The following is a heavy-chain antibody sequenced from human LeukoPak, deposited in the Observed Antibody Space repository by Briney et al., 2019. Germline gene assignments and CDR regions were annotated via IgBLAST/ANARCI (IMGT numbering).Heavy chain of an antibody. J-gene: IGHJ4*02. CDR3: AREGTSCYVDY. V-gene: IGHV3-7*01. D-gene: IGHD2-2*01. Sequence: GGSPRLSCAASGFVVSDNYMSWVRQAPGKGLEWVANIKQDGSEKYYVDSVKGRFTISRDNAKNSLYLQMNSLRAEDTAVYYCAREGTSCYVDYWGQGTLVTVSS. CDR2: IKQDGSEK. CDR1: GFVVSDNY.